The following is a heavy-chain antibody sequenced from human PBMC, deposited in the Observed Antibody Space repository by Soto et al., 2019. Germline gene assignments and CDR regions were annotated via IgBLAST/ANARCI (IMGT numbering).Heavy chain of an antibody. CDR2: IYYSGST. Sequence: PSETLSLTCTVSGGSVSSGDYYWSWIRQPPGKGLEWIGYIYYSGSTYYNPSLKSRVTISVDTSKNQFSLKLSSVTAADTAVYYCARGGAAAGTAYYYYVMDVWGQGTTVTVSS. D-gene: IGHD6-13*01. CDR3: ARGGAAAGTAYYYYVMDV. V-gene: IGHV4-30-4*01. J-gene: IGHJ6*02. CDR1: GGSVSSGDYY.